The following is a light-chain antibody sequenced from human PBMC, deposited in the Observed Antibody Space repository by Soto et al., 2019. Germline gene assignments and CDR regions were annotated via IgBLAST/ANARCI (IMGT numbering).Light chain of an antibody. V-gene: IGKV3-11*01. J-gene: IGKJ4*01. Sequence: EIVLTQSPDNLFLSPGERATLSCRASHSVTNYLAWYQQRPGQAPRLLIYDASNRATGIPARFSGSGSGTDFTLTISSLEPEDFAVYYCQQRGNWPPFTFGGGTKVEIK. CDR1: HSVTNY. CDR2: DAS. CDR3: QQRGNWPPFT.